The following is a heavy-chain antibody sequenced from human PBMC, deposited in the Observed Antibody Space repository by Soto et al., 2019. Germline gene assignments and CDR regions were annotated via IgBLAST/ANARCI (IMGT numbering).Heavy chain of an antibody. J-gene: IGHJ4*02. CDR1: GFTFSSYG. V-gene: IGHV3-23*01. Sequence: PGGSLRLSCAASGFTFSSYGMHWVRQAPGKGLEWVSRLSPDGGTTKYADSVKGRFTISRDNSKNTLYLQMNSLRAEDTAVYYCAHFDWFIDYWGQGTLVTVSS. CDR2: LSPDGGTT. D-gene: IGHD3-9*01. CDR3: AHFDWFIDY.